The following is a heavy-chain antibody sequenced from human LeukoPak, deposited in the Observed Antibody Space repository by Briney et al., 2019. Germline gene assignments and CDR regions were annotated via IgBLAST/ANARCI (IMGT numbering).Heavy chain of an antibody. CDR3: ARDLTVVVVAANLDY. CDR2: ISYDGSSK. D-gene: IGHD2-15*01. V-gene: IGHV3-30*04. CDR1: GFTFSGYA. J-gene: IGHJ4*02. Sequence: PGGSLRLSCAASGFTFSGYAMHWVRQAPGKGLEWVAVISYDGSSKYYADSVKGRFTISRDNSKNTLYLQMNSLRAEDTAVYYCARDLTVVVVAANLDYWGQGTLVTVSS.